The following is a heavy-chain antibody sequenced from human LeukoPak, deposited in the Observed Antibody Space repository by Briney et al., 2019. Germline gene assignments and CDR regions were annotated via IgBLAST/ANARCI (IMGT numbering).Heavy chain of an antibody. Sequence: GASVKVSCKASGYTFTSYGISWVRQAPGQGLEWMGWISAYNGNTSYAQNLQGRVTMTTDTSTSTAYMELRSLRSDDTAVYYCARATYYYDSSGYYHPGYFDYWGQGTLVTVSS. CDR3: ARATYYYDSSGYYHPGYFDY. CDR1: GYTFTSYG. D-gene: IGHD3-22*01. J-gene: IGHJ4*02. V-gene: IGHV1-18*01. CDR2: ISAYNGNT.